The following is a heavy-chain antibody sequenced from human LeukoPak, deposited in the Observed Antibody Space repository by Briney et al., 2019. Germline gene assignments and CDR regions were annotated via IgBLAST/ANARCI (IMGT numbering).Heavy chain of an antibody. D-gene: IGHD3-22*01. Sequence: SETLSLTCAVYGGSFSGYYWSWIRQPPGKGLEWIGEINHSGSTNYNPSLKSRVTISVDTSKNQFSLKLSSVTAADTAVYYCARGRTYYYDSSGYSPIDYWGKGTLVTVSS. V-gene: IGHV4-34*01. CDR2: INHSGST. CDR1: GGSFSGYY. J-gene: IGHJ4*02. CDR3: ARGRTYYYDSSGYSPIDY.